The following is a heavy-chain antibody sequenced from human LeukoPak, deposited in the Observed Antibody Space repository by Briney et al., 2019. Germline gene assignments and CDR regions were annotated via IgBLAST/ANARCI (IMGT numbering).Heavy chain of an antibody. Sequence: ASVKVSCKASGYTFTGYYMHWVRQAPGQGLEWMGWISPNSGGTNYAQKFQGRVTMTRDTSISTAYMELSRLRSDDTAVYYCARYSYYDFWSGYYPHFDYWGQGTLVTVSS. CDR3: ARYSYYDFWSGYYPHFDY. D-gene: IGHD3-3*01. J-gene: IGHJ4*02. CDR2: ISPNSGGT. CDR1: GYTFTGYY. V-gene: IGHV1-2*02.